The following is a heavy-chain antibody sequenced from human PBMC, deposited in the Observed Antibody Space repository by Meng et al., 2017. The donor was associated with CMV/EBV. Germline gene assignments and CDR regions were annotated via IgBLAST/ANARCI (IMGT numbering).Heavy chain of an antibody. CDR1: GFTFSNSA. Sequence: GEPPNTPCGGSGFTFSNSALNRVRQAPGEGLEGVSTIDYSGADTYYAKSVRGRFTISRDNFRNTVYLQLNSLRAEDTAVYYCAKESVAGHFAYWGQGTLVTVSS. J-gene: IGHJ4*02. V-gene: IGHV3-23*01. CDR3: AKESVAGHFAY. CDR2: IDYSGADT. D-gene: IGHD6-19*01.